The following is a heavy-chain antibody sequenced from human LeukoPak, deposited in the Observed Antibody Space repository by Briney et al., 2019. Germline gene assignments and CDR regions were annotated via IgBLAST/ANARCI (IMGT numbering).Heavy chain of an antibody. V-gene: IGHV1-69*04. D-gene: IGHD3-22*01. J-gene: IGHJ4*02. CDR2: IIPILGIA. CDR1: AGTFSSYA. Sequence: SGKLSCMASAGTFSSYAISWVRQPPGHGPEWKGRIIPILGIANYAQKFQGRVTITADKSTSTAYMELSSLRSEDTAVYYCARVTYYSDSSGPLDYWGQGTLVTVSS. CDR3: ARVTYYSDSSGPLDY.